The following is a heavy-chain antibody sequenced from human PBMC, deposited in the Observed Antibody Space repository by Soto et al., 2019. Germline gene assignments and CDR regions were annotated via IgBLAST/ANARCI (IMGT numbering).Heavy chain of an antibody. CDR1: GFSVSSNY. CDR3: ARVGYSSNCPLLFNWFDP. CDR2: IFSDGST. Sequence: EVQVVESGGGLVQPGGSLRLSCAASGFSVSSNYMTWVRQAPGKGLEWVSGIFSDGSTYYADSVKGRVPISRHNYKKSLDLQVNRLRAEDTAVYYCARVGYSSNCPLLFNWFDPWGQGTLVTVSS. J-gene: IGHJ5*02. V-gene: IGHV3-53*04. D-gene: IGHD6-13*01.